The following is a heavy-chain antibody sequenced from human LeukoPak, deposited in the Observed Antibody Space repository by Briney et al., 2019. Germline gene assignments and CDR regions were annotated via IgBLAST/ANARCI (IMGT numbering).Heavy chain of an antibody. CDR3: ARDLGWFHFDS. CDR1: GFTFSSYA. J-gene: IGHJ4*02. CDR2: ISGSGGST. D-gene: IGHD2-15*01. V-gene: IGHV3-23*01. Sequence: GGSLRLSCAASGFTFSSYAMSWVRQAPGKGLEWVSAISGSGGSTYYADSVKGRFTISRDNSKNTLYLQMNSVRAEDTAIYYCARDLGWFHFDSWGQGTLVTVSS.